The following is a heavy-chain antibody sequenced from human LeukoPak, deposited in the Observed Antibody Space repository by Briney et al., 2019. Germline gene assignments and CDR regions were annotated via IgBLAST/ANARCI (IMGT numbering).Heavy chain of an antibody. CDR3: AADLSGYSYGSDY. CDR2: IVVGSGNT. D-gene: IGHD5-18*01. V-gene: IGHV1-58*02. CDR1: GFTFTSSA. J-gene: IGHJ4*02. Sequence: SVKVSCKASGFTFTSSAMQWVRQARGQRLEWIGWIVVGSGNTSYAQKFQERVTITRDMSTSTAYMELSSLRSEDTAVYYCAADLSGYSYGSDYWGQGTLVTVSS.